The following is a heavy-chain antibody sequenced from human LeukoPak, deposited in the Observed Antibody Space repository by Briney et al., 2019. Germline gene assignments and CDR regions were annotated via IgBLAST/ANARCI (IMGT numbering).Heavy chain of an antibody. CDR3: ARAPSEIGGYYPEYFRH. Sequence: GGSLRLSCAAPGFTFISYWLHWVRQAPGKGLVWVSRIKSDGSTNYADSVKGRFTISRDNAKNTVSLQMNSLRAEDTGVYYCARAPSEIGGYYPEYFRHWGQGTLVTVSS. D-gene: IGHD3-22*01. J-gene: IGHJ1*01. CDR1: GFTFISYW. CDR2: IKSDGST. V-gene: IGHV3-74*01.